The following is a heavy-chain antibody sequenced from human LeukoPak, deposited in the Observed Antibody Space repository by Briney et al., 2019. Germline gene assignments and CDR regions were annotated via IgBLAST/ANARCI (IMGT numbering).Heavy chain of an antibody. V-gene: IGHV4-30-4*08. CDR2: ISYSGST. D-gene: IGHD3-22*01. CDR1: GGSVSSGSYY. CDR3: ARRNYYDSNGYYL. Sequence: PSETLSLTCTVSGGSVSSGSYYWSWIRQPPGKGLEWIGYISYSGSTYYNPFLKSRISISVDTSNNQFSLELRSVTATDTAVYYCARRNYYDSNGYYLWGQGTLVAVSS. J-gene: IGHJ5*02.